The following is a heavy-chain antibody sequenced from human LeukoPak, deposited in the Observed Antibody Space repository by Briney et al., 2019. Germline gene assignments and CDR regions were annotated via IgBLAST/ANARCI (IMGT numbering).Heavy chain of an antibody. CDR1: GVSMSAYQ. D-gene: IGHD2-21*01. CDR2: INTKGET. V-gene: IGHV4-4*09. CDR3: ATSNDAKIAPFDH. J-gene: IGHJ4*02. Sequence: SETLSLTCTVSGVSMSAYQWSWVRQSPEKGLEWIGCINTKGETSYNPSLKSRATTSVDTSKSQFSLRLTSVTAADTAVYYCATSNDAKIAPFDHWGQGAPVTVSS.